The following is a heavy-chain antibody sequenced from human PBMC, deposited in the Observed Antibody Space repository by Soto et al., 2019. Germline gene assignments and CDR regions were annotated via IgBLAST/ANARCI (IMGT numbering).Heavy chain of an antibody. J-gene: IGHJ4*02. Sequence: PSETRSLTWTVSGGSISSYYWSWIRQPPGKGLEWIGYIYYSGSTNYNPSLKSRVTISVDTSKNQFSLKLSSVTAADTAVYYCARDEAAIIYWGQGTLVTVS. CDR2: IYYSGST. CDR3: ARDEAAIIY. D-gene: IGHD2-2*01. V-gene: IGHV4-59*01. CDR1: GGSISSYY.